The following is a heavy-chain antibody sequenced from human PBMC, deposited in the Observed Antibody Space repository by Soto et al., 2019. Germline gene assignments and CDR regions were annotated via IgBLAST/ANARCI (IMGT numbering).Heavy chain of an antibody. D-gene: IGHD6-6*01. CDR3: SKGSASARPYYFAD. V-gene: IGHV3-23*01. J-gene: IGHJ4*02. CDR1: EVTFSNYA. CDR2: ISGSGGST. Sequence: GGSLRLSCAASEVTFSNYAMAWVRQAPGKGLEWVSAISGSGGSTWYADSVKGRFTISRDNSKNTLYLQMNSLRAEDMAVYYCSKGSASARPYYFADWGQGTLVTVSS.